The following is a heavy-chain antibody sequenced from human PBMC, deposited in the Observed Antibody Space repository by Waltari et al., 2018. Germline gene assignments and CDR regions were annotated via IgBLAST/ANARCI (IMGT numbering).Heavy chain of an antibody. D-gene: IGHD3-10*01. Sequence: QVQLQQWGAGLLKPSETLSLTCAVYDGSFRGYYWICIRPPPGKGLEWIGEINHSGSTNYNPSLKSRVTISVDTSKNQFSLKLSSVTAADTAVYYCARGTIDVTMALDYWGQGTLVTVSS. CDR1: DGSFRGYY. J-gene: IGHJ4*02. CDR3: ARGTIDVTMALDY. V-gene: IGHV4-34*01. CDR2: INHSGST.